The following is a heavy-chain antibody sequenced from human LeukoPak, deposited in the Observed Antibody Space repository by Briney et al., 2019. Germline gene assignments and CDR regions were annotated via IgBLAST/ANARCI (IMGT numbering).Heavy chain of an antibody. Sequence: PGGSLRLSCEFSGIIFSTYAMNWARQAPGKGLEWISYISGSSSGSTSITQYADSVKGRFTISRDNAKNSLHLQMDSLSAEDTAVYYCARDFWSGYYTEDWSQGALVIVFS. CDR3: ARDFWSGYYTED. V-gene: IGHV3-48*04. CDR2: ISGSSSGSTSIT. D-gene: IGHD3-3*01. J-gene: IGHJ4*02. CDR1: GIIFSTYA.